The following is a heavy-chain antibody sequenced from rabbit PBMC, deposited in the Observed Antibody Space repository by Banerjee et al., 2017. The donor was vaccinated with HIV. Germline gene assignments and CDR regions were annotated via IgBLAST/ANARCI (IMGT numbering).Heavy chain of an antibody. J-gene: IGHJ4*01. D-gene: IGHD1-1*01. CDR2: IDAGSSGST. V-gene: IGHV1S40*01. CDR1: GFSFSSYY. Sequence: QSLEESGGDLVKPGGSLTLTCTASGFSFSSYYMCWVRQAPGKGLEWIACIDAGSSGSTYYASWAKGRFTISKTSSTTVTLQMTSLTAADTATYFCARAGGFERYSNLWGPGTLVTVS. CDR3: ARAGGFERYSNL.